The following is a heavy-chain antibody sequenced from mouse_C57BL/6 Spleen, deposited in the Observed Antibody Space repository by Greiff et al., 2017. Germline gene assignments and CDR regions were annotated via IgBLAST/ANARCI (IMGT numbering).Heavy chain of an antibody. D-gene: IGHD4-1*01. J-gene: IGHJ2*01. Sequence: QVQLQQSGAELVKPGASVKMSCKASGYTFTSYWITWVKQRPGQGLEWIGDIYPGSGSTNYNAKFKSKATLTVETSSSTAYMQLSSLTSEDSAVYYCARSRWDGYFDYWGQGTTLTVSS. CDR3: ARSRWDGYFDY. V-gene: IGHV1-55*01. CDR1: GYTFTSYW. CDR2: IYPGSGST.